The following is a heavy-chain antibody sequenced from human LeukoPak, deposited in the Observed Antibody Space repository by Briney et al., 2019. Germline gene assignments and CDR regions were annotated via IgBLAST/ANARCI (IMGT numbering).Heavy chain of an antibody. CDR1: GGSVSSGSHP. D-gene: IGHD7-27*01. V-gene: IGHV4-61*01. CDR3: ARDNWGSLDY. CDR2: SSNSGCT. Sequence: SETLSLTCSVSGGSVSSGSHPWSWIRQPPGKGLEWIGYSSNSGCTNCNPSLKSRVTISVDTSKNQFSLKLTSVTAADTAVFYCARDNWGSLDYWGQGILVTVSS. J-gene: IGHJ4*02.